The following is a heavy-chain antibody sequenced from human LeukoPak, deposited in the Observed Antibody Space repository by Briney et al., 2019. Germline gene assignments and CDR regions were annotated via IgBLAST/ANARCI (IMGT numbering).Heavy chain of an antibody. CDR2: ISSSGGTI. J-gene: IGHJ4*02. V-gene: IGHV3-11*01. CDR1: GFTFSDYY. CDR3: TRDLHLWRFFDY. Sequence: GGSLRLSCVASGFTFSDYYMTWIRQAPGRGLEWISYISSSGGTIYYADSVRGRFTISRDNAKNSLYLQMNSLRAEDTAVYYCTRDLHLWRFFDYWGQGTPVTVSS. D-gene: IGHD5-18*01.